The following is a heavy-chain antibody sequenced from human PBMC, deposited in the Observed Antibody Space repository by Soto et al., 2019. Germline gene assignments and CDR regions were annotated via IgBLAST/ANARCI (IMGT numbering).Heavy chain of an antibody. V-gene: IGHV4-4*02. Sequence: SETLSHTCTISGCSISSSNCWNWVRQPPGKGLEWIGEIFQSGSTNYNPSFKSRVTISMDKPKNQFSLKLTSVTAADTAVYYCARDRSSHGSYYFDYWGQGALVTVSS. J-gene: IGHJ4*02. CDR3: ARDRSSHGSYYFDY. CDR1: GCSISSSNC. CDR2: IFQSGST. D-gene: IGHD1-26*01.